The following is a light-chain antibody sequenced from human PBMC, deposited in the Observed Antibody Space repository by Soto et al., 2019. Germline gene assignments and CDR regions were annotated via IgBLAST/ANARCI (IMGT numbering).Light chain of an antibody. Sequence: QSALTQPASVSGSPGQSITISCTGTSSDIGGYNYVSWYQQHPGKVPKLMIYEVSNRPSGVSFRFSGSKSGNTASLTISGLQAEDEADYYCSSYASSITDVFGSGTKLTVL. CDR1: SSDIGGYNY. J-gene: IGLJ1*01. CDR2: EVS. CDR3: SSYASSITDV. V-gene: IGLV2-14*01.